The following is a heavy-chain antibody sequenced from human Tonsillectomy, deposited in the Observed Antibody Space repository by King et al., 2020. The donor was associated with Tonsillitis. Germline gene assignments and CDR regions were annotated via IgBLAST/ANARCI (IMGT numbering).Heavy chain of an antibody. V-gene: IGHV3-9*01. CDR1: VFIFDDYS. J-gene: IGHJ3*02. CDR2: ISWNSGRI. Sequence: VQLVESGGGLVQPGRSLRLSCAASVFIFDDYSMHLVRQAPGKGLEWVSGISWNSGRIGYADSVKGRFTISRDNAKNSLYLQMNSLGAEDTALYYCAKDRSLSKPGAFDIWGQGTMVTVSS. D-gene: IGHD3-16*01. CDR3: AKDRSLSKPGAFDI.